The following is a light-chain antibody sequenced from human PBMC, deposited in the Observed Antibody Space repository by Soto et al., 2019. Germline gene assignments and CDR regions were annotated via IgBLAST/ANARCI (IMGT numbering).Light chain of an antibody. V-gene: IGLV2-8*01. CDR1: SSDVGGYHY. CDR2: GVN. CDR3: GAFAARSNWV. Sequence: QSALTQPPSASGSPGQSVTISCTGTSSDVGGYHYVSWYQQHPGKAPKLMIYGVNTRPSGVPDRFSGSKSGNTASLTVSGLQAEDEADYYCGAFAARSNWVFGGGTKLTVL. J-gene: IGLJ3*02.